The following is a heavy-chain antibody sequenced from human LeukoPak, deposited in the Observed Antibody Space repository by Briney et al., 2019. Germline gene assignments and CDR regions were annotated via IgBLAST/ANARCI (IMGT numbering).Heavy chain of an antibody. J-gene: IGHJ3*02. CDR2: IYYSGST. CDR3: ARQRVASRRPDASDI. V-gene: IGHV4-59*01. D-gene: IGHD2-15*01. CDR1: GGSITNYY. Sequence: PSETLSLTCTVSGGSITNYYWNWIRQPPGKGLEWIGHIYYSGSTNYNPSLKSRVTISVDTSKNQFSLKLSSVTAADTAMYYCARQRVASRRPDASDIWGQGTMVTVSS.